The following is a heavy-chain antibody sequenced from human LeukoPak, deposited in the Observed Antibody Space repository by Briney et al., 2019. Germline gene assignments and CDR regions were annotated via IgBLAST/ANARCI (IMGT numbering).Heavy chain of an antibody. CDR2: IHWNGGST. CDR3: ARSQGASDY. CDR1: GFTFDDYG. V-gene: IGHV3-20*04. D-gene: IGHD1-26*01. Sequence: GGSLRLSCAASGFTFDDYGMSWVRHTPGKGLEWVSGIHWNGGSTGYADSLKGRFTISRDNAKNSLYLQINSLRAEDTALYYCARSQGASDYWGQGTLVTVSS. J-gene: IGHJ4*02.